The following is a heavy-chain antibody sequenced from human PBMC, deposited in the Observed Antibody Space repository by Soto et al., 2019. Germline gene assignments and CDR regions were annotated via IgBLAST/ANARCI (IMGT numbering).Heavy chain of an antibody. CDR2: IFYSGST. CDR3: ARRGSSRQIYHYGMDV. V-gene: IGHV4-39*01. Sequence: QVQLQESGPGLVKPSETLSLTCTVSGDSVSSSYYYCGWIRQPPGKGLEWIGSIFYSGSTYYNPSLKSRVTISVDTSKNQFSLKLSSVTAADTAVYYCARRGSSRQIYHYGMDVWGPGTTVTVSS. J-gene: IGHJ6*02. D-gene: IGHD6-13*01. CDR1: GDSVSSSYYY.